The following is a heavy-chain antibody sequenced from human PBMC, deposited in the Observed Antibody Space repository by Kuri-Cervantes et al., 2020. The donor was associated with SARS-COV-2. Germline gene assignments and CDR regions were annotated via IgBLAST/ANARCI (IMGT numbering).Heavy chain of an antibody. J-gene: IGHJ3*02. CDR1: GFTFSSYS. CDR3: ARDPPSMIVSLGAFDI. V-gene: IGHV3-21*01. D-gene: IGHD3-22*01. CDR2: ISSSSSYI. Sequence: GESLKISCAASGFTFSSYSMNWVRQAPGKGLEWVSSISSSSSYIYYADSVKGRFTISRDNAKNSLYLQMNSLRAEDTAVYYCARDPPSMIVSLGAFDIWGQGTMVTVSS.